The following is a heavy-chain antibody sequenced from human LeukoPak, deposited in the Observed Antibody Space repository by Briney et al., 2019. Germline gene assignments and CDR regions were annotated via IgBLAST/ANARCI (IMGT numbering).Heavy chain of an antibody. J-gene: IGHJ4*02. Sequence: GGSLRLSCAASGFTFSTYAMSWVRQTPEKGLEWVSAISGSGGSTYYADSVKGRFTISRDNSKNTLFVQMNSLRAEDTAVYYCAKVSSSGWYYFDYWGQGTLVTVSS. D-gene: IGHD6-19*01. V-gene: IGHV3-23*01. CDR2: ISGSGGST. CDR1: GFTFSTYA. CDR3: AKVSSSGWYYFDY.